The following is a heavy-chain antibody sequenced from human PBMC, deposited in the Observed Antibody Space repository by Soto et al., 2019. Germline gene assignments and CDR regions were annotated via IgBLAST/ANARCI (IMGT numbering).Heavy chain of an antibody. CDR1: GSTFSSYD. V-gene: IGHV3-30-3*01. Sequence: QVQLVESGGDVVQPGRSLRLSCAASGSTFSSYDIHWVRQTPGKGLEWVAHISPDGNNAYYADSVKGRFTISRDNARNTGYRLVNSLRPEETAVYLCVRGPSHGAFDIWGQGTLVTVSS. J-gene: IGHJ3*02. CDR3: VRGPSHGAFDI. CDR2: ISPDGNNA.